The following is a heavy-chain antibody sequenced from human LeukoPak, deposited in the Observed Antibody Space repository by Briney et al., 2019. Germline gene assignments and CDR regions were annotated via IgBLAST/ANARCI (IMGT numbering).Heavy chain of an antibody. CDR2: ISHDERTK. CDR1: GFNFDNYA. CDR3: AREEQQRSQDQVYYFDY. V-gene: IGHV3-30*04. J-gene: IGHJ4*02. Sequence: GGSLRLSCVASGFNFDNYAMHWVRQPLGKGLEWVAVISHDERTKYYADSMKGRFTISRDNAKNSLYLQMNSLRAEDTAVYYCAREEQQRSQDQVYYFDYWGQGTLVTVSS. D-gene: IGHD6-13*01.